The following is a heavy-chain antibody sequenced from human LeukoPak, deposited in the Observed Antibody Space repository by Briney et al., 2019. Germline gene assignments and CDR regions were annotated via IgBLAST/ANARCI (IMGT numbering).Heavy chain of an antibody. J-gene: IGHJ4*02. V-gene: IGHV4-4*07. CDR2: LYPNGGT. CDR1: GGSISSYS. Sequence: PSETLSLTCSVAGGSISSYSWGWIRQPAGKGLEWLGRLYPNGGTYYNPSLKGRLTMSADTSKNQLSLNLTSLTAADTAVYYCARAVGSFDWLPLFDYWGQGTLVTVSS. CDR3: ARAVGSFDWLPLFDY. D-gene: IGHD3-9*01.